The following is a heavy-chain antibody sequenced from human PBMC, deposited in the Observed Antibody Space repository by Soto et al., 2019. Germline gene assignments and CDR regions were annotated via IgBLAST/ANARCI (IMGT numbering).Heavy chain of an antibody. V-gene: IGHV3-23*01. J-gene: IGHJ5*02. CDR1: GFTFSSYA. CDR2: ISGSGGST. D-gene: IGHD6-25*01. Sequence: HPGGSLRLSCAASGFTFSSYAMSWVRQAPGKGLEWVSAISGSGGSTYHADSVKGRFTISRDNSKNTLYLQMNSLRAEDTAVYYCANQRRGSPNWFDPWGQGTLVTVSS. CDR3: ANQRRGSPNWFDP.